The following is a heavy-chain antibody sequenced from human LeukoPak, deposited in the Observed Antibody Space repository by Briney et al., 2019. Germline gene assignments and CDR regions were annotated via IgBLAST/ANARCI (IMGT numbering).Heavy chain of an antibody. D-gene: IGHD6-13*01. J-gene: IGHJ5*01. Sequence: PGGSLRLSCAASESTLVSHAMSWVRQAPGKGLEWVAGISGRDGTVHFADSVTGRFSISRDDSKNTVFLHMRSLKADDTAVYYCAKGGSRGSSWWGDWFDSWGQGALVTVSS. V-gene: IGHV3-23*01. CDR3: AKGGSRGSSWWGDWFDS. CDR2: ISGRDGTV. CDR1: ESTLVSHA.